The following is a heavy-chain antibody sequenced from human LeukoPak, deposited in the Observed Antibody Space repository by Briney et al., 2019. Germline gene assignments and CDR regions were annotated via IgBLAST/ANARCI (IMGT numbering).Heavy chain of an antibody. Sequence: SETLSLTCTVSGGSISSGSYYWSWIRQPAGKGLEWIGRIYTSGSTNYNPSLKSRVTISVDTSKSQFSLKLSSVTAADTAVYYCARHCSGGSCPLGFDYWGQGTLVTVSS. V-gene: IGHV4-61*02. J-gene: IGHJ4*02. CDR3: ARHCSGGSCPLGFDY. D-gene: IGHD2-15*01. CDR1: GGSISSGSYY. CDR2: IYTSGST.